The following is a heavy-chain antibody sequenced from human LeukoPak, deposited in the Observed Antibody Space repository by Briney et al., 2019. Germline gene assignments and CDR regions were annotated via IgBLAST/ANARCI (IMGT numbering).Heavy chain of an antibody. CDR1: GYTFSSYS. V-gene: IGHV3-21*01. CDR3: VRLRRNSDTSGFYYYYDY. J-gene: IGHJ4*02. D-gene: IGHD3-22*01. Sequence: KPGGSLRLSCAASGYTFSSYSINWARQAPGKGLEWVSYISVRSNYIYYADSVRGRFSISRDDARDSLYLQMNSLRAEDTAVYYCVRLRRNSDTSGFYYYYDYWGQGTLVTVSS. CDR2: ISVRSNYI.